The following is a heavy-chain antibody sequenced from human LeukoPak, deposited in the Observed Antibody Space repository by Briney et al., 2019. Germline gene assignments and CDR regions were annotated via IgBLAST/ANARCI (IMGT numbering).Heavy chain of an antibody. Sequence: GASVRVSCKASGYTFTGYYMHWVRQAPGQGLEWMGWINPNSGGTNYAQKFQGRVTMTRDTSISTAYMELSRLRSDDTAVYYCARAPLWYDILTGYYREPFDYWGQGTLVTVSS. V-gene: IGHV1-2*02. CDR1: GYTFTGYY. CDR3: ARAPLWYDILTGYYREPFDY. CDR2: INPNSGGT. D-gene: IGHD3-9*01. J-gene: IGHJ4*02.